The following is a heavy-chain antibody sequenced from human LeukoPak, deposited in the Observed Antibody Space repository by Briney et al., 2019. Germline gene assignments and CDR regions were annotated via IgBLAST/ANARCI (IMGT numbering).Heavy chain of an antibody. D-gene: IGHD5-24*01. Sequence: ASVKVSCKASGYSFTDYYIHWVRQAPGQGLEWMGWINPNIGGTNYAQEFQGGVTMTRDRSISTAYMELSRLRSDDTAVYYCASVGDGYNLSDIDYWGQGTLVTVSS. V-gene: IGHV1-2*02. J-gene: IGHJ4*02. CDR2: INPNIGGT. CDR1: GYSFTDYY. CDR3: ASVGDGYNLSDIDY.